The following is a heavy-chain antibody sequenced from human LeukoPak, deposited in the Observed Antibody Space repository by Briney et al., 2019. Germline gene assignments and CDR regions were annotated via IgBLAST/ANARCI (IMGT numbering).Heavy chain of an antibody. CDR2: INPNTGGT. V-gene: IGHV1-2*06. J-gene: IGHJ3*02. CDR1: GYTFTDYY. CDR3: ARTRTVTTELVRAFEI. Sequence: ASVKVSCKASGYTFTDYYIHWVRQAPGQGLEWMGQINPNTGGTDYAQRFQGRVTMTRDTSISTAYMELGSLRSDDTAIYYCARTRTVTTELVRAFEIWGQGTMVTVSS. D-gene: IGHD4-17*01.